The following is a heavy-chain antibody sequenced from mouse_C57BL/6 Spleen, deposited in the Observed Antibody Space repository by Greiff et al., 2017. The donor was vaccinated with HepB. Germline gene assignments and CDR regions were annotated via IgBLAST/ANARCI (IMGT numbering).Heavy chain of an antibody. J-gene: IGHJ2*01. CDR1: GYTFTDYY. CDR3: ARRPEGY. Sequence: EVQLQQSGPELVKPGASVKISCKASGYTFTDYYMNWVKQSHGKSLEWIGDINPNNGGTSYNQKFKGKATLTVDKSSSTAYMELRSLTSEDSAVYYWARRPEGYWGQGTTLTVSS. V-gene: IGHV1-26*01. CDR2: INPNNGGT.